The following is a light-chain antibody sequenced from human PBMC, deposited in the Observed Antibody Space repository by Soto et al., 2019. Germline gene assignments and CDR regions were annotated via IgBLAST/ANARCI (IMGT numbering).Light chain of an antibody. J-gene: IGKJ4*01. CDR2: WAS. V-gene: IGKV4-1*01. CDR3: QQYFSTPFT. CDR1: QSVLYNSNNKNH. Sequence: DIVMTQSPDSLAVSLGERATINCKSSQSVLYNSNNKNHLTWYQQKPGQPPKLLIYWASTRESGVPDRFSGSGSGTDFTLTISSLQAEDVAVYYCQQYFSTPFTFGGGTKVEI.